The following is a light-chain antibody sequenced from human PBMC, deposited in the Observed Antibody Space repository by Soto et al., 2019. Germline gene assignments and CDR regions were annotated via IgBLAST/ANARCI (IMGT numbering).Light chain of an antibody. CDR1: QSVSSY. CDR2: DAS. V-gene: IGKV3-11*01. CDR3: QLRSYWPIT. Sequence: EVGWTQTKATLSLSPGERATLSCRASQSVSSYLAWYQQKPGQAPRLLIYDASNRATGIPARFSGSGSGTDFTLTISSLEPEDFAVYYCQLRSYWPITFAQGRLLEIK. J-gene: IGKJ5*01.